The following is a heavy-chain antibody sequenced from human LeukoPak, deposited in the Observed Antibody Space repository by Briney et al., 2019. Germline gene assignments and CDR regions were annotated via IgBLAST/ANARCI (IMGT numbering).Heavy chain of an antibody. D-gene: IGHD6-13*01. J-gene: IGHJ6*03. CDR3: ERVEKMWRIAAAGSPYYYYYYMDV. V-gene: IGHV4-59*01. CDR2: IYYSGST. Sequence: SETLSLTCAVYGGSFSGYYWSWIRQPPGKGLEWIGYIYYSGSTNYNPSLKSRVTISVDTSKDQFSLKLSSVTAADTAVYYCERVEKMWRIAAAGSPYYYYYYMDVWGKGTTVTVSS. CDR1: GGSFSGYY.